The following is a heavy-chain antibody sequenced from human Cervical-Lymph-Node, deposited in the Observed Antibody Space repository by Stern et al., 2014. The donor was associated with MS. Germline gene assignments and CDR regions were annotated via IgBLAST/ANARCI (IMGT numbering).Heavy chain of an antibody. V-gene: IGHV3-30*18. J-gene: IGHJ3*01. CDR3: AKGRTVAGKGVGAFDV. D-gene: IGHD6-19*01. Sequence: QVQLVQSGGGVVQPGRSLRLSCAASGFTFSNFGMHWVRQAPGKGPEWVTLISYDGVNEYYADFVKGRVTIARDDSKNKVYLQLDSLRPEDTAVYYCAKGRTVAGKGVGAFDVWGQGTLVTVSS. CDR2: ISYDGVNE. CDR1: GFTFSNFG.